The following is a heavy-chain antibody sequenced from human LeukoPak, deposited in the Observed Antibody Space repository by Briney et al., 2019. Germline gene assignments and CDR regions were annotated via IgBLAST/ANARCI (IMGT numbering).Heavy chain of an antibody. CDR1: GYTLTELS. Sequence: ASVKVSCKVSGYTLTELSMHWVRQAPGKGLEWMGGFDPEDGETIYAQKFQGRVTMTEDTSTDTAYMELSSLRSEDTAVYYCATLPYGSGSYRTRDYWGQGTLVTVSS. D-gene: IGHD3-10*01. V-gene: IGHV1-24*01. CDR2: FDPEDGET. J-gene: IGHJ4*02. CDR3: ATLPYGSGSYRTRDY.